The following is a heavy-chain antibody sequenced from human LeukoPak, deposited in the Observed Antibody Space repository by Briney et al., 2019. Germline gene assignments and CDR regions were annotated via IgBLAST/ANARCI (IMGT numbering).Heavy chain of an antibody. D-gene: IGHD6-13*01. Sequence: ASVKVSCKASGYTFTGYYMHWVRQAPGQGLEWMGRINPNSGGTNYAQKFQGRVTMTRDTSISTAYMELSRLRSGDTAVYYCAREGERIAAAEPRRHVRYWGQGTLVTVSS. V-gene: IGHV1-2*06. CDR3: AREGERIAAAEPRRHVRY. CDR1: GYTFTGYY. J-gene: IGHJ4*02. CDR2: INPNSGGT.